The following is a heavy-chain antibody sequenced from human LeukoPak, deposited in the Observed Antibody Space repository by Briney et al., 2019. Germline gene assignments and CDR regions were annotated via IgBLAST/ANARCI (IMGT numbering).Heavy chain of an antibody. CDR2: ISDYNGNT. V-gene: IGHV1-18*01. CDR3: ARDNSVGDNAWWFDP. Sequence: ASVKVSCKASGYTFTSYFISWVRQAPGQGLEWMGWISDYNGNTNYAQKFQGRVTMTTDTSTSTAYMELRSLRSEDTAVYYCARDNSVGDNAWWFDPWGQGTLVTVSS. J-gene: IGHJ5*02. D-gene: IGHD1-26*01. CDR1: GYTFTSYF.